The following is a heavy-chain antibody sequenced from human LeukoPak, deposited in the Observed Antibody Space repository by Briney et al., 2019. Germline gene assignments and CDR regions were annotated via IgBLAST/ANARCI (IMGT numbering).Heavy chain of an antibody. Sequence: PGGSLRLPCAASGFTFNTFDMTWVRQAPGKGLEWVSYISSGSSSRYYADSVKGRFTISRDNAKNSLYLQMNSLRAEDTAVYFCARLRYYAVDVWGQGTTVIVSS. CDR3: ARLRYYAVDV. CDR2: ISSGSSSR. CDR1: GFTFNTFD. J-gene: IGHJ6*02. V-gene: IGHV3-48*01.